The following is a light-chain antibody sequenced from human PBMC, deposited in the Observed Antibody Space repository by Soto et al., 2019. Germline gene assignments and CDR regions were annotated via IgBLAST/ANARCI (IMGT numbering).Light chain of an antibody. CDR2: ANS. CDR3: QSYDSSLSGFYV. CDR1: SSNIGAGYD. V-gene: IGLV1-40*01. J-gene: IGLJ1*01. Sequence: QSVLTQPPSVSGAPGQWVTISCTGSSSNIGAGYDVHWYQQLPGGAPRLLIYANSNRPSGVPDRFSGSRSGTSASLAITGLQAEDEADYSCQSYDSSLSGFYVFGTGTKLTVL.